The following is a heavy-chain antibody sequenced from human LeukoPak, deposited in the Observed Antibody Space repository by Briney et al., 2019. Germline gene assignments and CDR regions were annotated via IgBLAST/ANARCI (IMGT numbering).Heavy chain of an antibody. J-gene: IGHJ6*03. CDR1: GYTFTSYD. CDR2: MNPNSGNT. D-gene: IGHD3-3*01. V-gene: IGHV1-8*01. Sequence: ASVKVSCKASGYTFTSYDINWVRQATGQGLECMGWMNPNSGNTGYAQKFQGRVTMTRNTSISTAYMELSSLRSEDTAVYYCARNGRRFHNRGYYYYMDVWGKGTTVTVSS. CDR3: ARNGRRFHNRGYYYYMDV.